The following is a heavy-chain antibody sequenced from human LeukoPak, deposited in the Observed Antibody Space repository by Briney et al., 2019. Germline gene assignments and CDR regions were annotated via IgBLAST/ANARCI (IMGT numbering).Heavy chain of an antibody. J-gene: IGHJ4*02. Sequence: SETLSLTCAVYGGSFSGYYWSWIRQPPGKGLEWIGEINHSGSTNYNPSLKSRVTISVDTSKNQFFLKLSSVTAADTAVYYCARRRAYGDPYYFDYWGQGTLVTVSS. V-gene: IGHV4-34*01. D-gene: IGHD4-17*01. CDR1: GGSFSGYY. CDR3: ARRRAYGDPYYFDY. CDR2: INHSGST.